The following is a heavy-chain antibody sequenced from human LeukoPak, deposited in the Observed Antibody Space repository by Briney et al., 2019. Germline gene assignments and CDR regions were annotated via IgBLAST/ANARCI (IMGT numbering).Heavy chain of an antibody. CDR3: ARVPSGWHEDWFDP. CDR1: GYTFTGYY. J-gene: IGHJ5*02. CDR2: INPNSGGT. D-gene: IGHD6-19*01. Sequence: ASVKVSCKASGYTFTGYYMHWVRQAPGQGLEWMGWINPNSGGTNYAQKFQGRVTMTRDTSISTAYMELSRLRSDDTAVYYCARVPSGWHEDWFDPWGQGTLVTVSS. V-gene: IGHV1-2*02.